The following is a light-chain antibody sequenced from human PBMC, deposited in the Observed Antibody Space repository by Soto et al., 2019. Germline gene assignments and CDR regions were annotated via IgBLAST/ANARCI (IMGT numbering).Light chain of an antibody. CDR1: QSISSW. CDR2: DAS. J-gene: IGKJ1*01. V-gene: IGKV1-5*01. Sequence: DIQMTQSPSTLSASVGDRVTITCRASQSISSWLAWYQQKPGKAPKLLIYDASSLESGVPSRFSGSGSGTEFTLTISSLQPDDFATYYCQQYNSYPWTFGQGHKVEIK. CDR3: QQYNSYPWT.